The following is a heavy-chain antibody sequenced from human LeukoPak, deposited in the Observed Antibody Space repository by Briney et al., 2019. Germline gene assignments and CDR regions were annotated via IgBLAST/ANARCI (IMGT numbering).Heavy chain of an antibody. D-gene: IGHD5-24*01. Sequence: SETLSLTCAVSGGSISSSNWWSWVRQPPGKGLEWIGEIYHSGSTNYNPSLKSRVTMSVDTSKNQFSLKLTSVTAADTAVYYCARLYLPATRFDYWGQGTLVTVSS. J-gene: IGHJ4*02. CDR1: GGSISSSNW. V-gene: IGHV4-4*02. CDR3: ARLYLPATRFDY. CDR2: IYHSGST.